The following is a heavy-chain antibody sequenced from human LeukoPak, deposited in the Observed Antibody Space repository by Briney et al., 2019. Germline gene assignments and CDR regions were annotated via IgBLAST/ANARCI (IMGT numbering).Heavy chain of an antibody. CDR1: GFIFNNFG. CDR2: ISGTGGST. J-gene: IGHJ4*02. D-gene: IGHD3-22*01. CDR3: AKSSYYDSSGFYREYYFDY. Sequence: GGSLRLSCVASGFIFNNFGMSWVRQDPGKGLEWVSSISGTGGSTHYADSVKGRFTISRDNSKNTLYLQMNSLRAGDTAVYYCAKSSYYDSSGFYREYYFDYWGQGALVPVSS. V-gene: IGHV3-23*01.